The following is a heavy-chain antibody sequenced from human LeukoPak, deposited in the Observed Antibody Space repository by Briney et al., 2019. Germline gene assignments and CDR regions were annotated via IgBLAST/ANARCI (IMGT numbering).Heavy chain of an antibody. Sequence: GESLKISCQGSGYTFTSYWIGWVRQMPGKGLEWMGIIYPGDSGTRYSPSFQGQVTISADKSITTAYLQWSSLKASDTAKYYCARQVGSGSFTAYYYMDVWGKGTTVTVSS. CDR2: IYPGDSGT. CDR3: ARQVGSGSFTAYYYMDV. CDR1: GYTFTSYW. V-gene: IGHV5-51*01. D-gene: IGHD1-26*01. J-gene: IGHJ6*03.